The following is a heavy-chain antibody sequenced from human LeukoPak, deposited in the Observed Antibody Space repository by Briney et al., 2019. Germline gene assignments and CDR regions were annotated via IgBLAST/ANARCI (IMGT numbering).Heavy chain of an antibody. Sequence: SETLSLTCTVSGGSISSSSYYWGWIRQPPGKELEWIGSIYYSGSTSHNPSLKSRVTISVDTSKNQFSLKLSSVTAADTAVYYCTRGSIAYYYMDVWGKGTTVTISS. D-gene: IGHD3-22*01. V-gene: IGHV4-39*07. J-gene: IGHJ6*03. CDR2: IYYSGST. CDR3: TRGSIAYYYMDV. CDR1: GGSISSSSYY.